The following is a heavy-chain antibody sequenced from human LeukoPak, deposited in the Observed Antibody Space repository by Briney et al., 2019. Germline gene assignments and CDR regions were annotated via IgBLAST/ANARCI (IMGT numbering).Heavy chain of an antibody. CDR2: ISAYNGNT. J-gene: IGHJ5*02. Sequence: ASVKVSCKASGYTFTSYGISWVRQAPGQGLEWMGWISAYNGNTNYAQKLQGRVTMTTDTSTSTAYMELRSLRPDDTAVYYCARLLKVRGVTANNWFDPWGQGTLVTVSS. CDR1: GYTFTSYG. CDR3: ARLLKVRGVTANNWFDP. D-gene: IGHD3-10*01. V-gene: IGHV1-18*01.